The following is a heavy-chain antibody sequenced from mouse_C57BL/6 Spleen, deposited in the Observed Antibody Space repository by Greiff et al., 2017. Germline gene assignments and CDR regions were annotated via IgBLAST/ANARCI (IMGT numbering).Heavy chain of an antibody. V-gene: IGHV1-81*01. CDR3: ASSGRITTVVATPYYAMDD. CDR1: GYTFTSYG. J-gene: IGHJ4*01. D-gene: IGHD1-1*01. Sequence: QVQLQQSGAELARPGASVKLSCKASGYTFTSYGISWVKQRPGQGLEWIGEIYPRSGNTYYNEKFKGKATLTADKSSSTAYMELRSLTSEDSAVYFCASSGRITTVVATPYYAMDDWGQGTSVTVSS. CDR2: IYPRSGNT.